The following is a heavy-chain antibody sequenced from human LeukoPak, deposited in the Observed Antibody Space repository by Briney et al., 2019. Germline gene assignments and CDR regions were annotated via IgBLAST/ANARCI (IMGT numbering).Heavy chain of an antibody. Sequence: ASVKVSCKASGDTFTNYYIHWVRQAPGQGLEWMGIIDPSGGSTRYAQRFPGRVTMTSDTSTSTVYMEQSSLRSDDTAVYYCASVNINCSGDCYKFDSWGQGTLVTVSS. CDR2: IDPSGGST. V-gene: IGHV1-46*01. CDR3: ASVNINCSGDCYKFDS. D-gene: IGHD2-21*02. J-gene: IGHJ4*02. CDR1: GDTFTNYY.